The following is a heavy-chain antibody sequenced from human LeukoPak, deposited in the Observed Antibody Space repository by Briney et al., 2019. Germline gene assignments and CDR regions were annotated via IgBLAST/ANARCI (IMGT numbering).Heavy chain of an antibody. CDR3: AKALGSTIFGVAKGVYYYGMDV. Sequence: GGSLRLSCAASGLSFSGSAMHWVRQASGRGLEWLGRIRSKANSYVTAYAASVNGRFTISRDNSKNTLYLQMNSLRAEDTAVYYCAKALGSTIFGVAKGVYYYGMDVWGQGTTVTVSS. V-gene: IGHV3-73*01. D-gene: IGHD3-3*01. CDR1: GLSFSGSA. CDR2: IRSKANSYVT. J-gene: IGHJ6*02.